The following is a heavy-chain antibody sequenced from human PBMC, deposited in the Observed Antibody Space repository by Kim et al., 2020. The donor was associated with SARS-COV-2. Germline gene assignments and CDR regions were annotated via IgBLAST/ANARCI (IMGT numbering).Heavy chain of an antibody. V-gene: IGHV1-24*01. J-gene: IGHJ5*02. Sequence: QKFQGRVTMTKDTSTDTAYMELSSLRSEDTAVYYCATAGLTTVTDNWFDPWGQGTLVTVSS. D-gene: IGHD4-17*01. CDR3: ATAGLTTVTDNWFDP.